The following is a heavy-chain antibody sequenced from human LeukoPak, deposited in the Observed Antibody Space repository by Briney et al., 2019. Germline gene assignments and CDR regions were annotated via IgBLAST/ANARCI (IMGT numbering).Heavy chain of an antibody. D-gene: IGHD1-26*01. Sequence: ASVKVSCKVSGYTLTESSMHWVRQTPGKGLEWMGGFDPEDGETIYAQKFQGRVTMTEDTSTDTAYMELSSLRSEDTAVYYCATDYRSLGSPGDYYFDYWGQGTLVTVSS. CDR2: FDPEDGET. J-gene: IGHJ4*02. CDR3: ATDYRSLGSPGDYYFDY. CDR1: GYTLTESS. V-gene: IGHV1-24*01.